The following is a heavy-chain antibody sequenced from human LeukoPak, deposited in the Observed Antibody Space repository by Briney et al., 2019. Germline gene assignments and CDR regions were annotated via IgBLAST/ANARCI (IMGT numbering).Heavy chain of an antibody. V-gene: IGHV3-7*04. CDR3: ARDYD. CDR1: GFSFSTNW. J-gene: IGHJ4*02. CDR2: IKQDGSEK. Sequence: GESLRFSCAASGFSFSTNWMSWVRQAPGKGLEWVANIKQDGSEKFYVDSVKGRFTISRDNAKNSVYLQMNSLRAEDTAVYYCARDYDWGQGTLVTVSS. D-gene: IGHD3-16*01.